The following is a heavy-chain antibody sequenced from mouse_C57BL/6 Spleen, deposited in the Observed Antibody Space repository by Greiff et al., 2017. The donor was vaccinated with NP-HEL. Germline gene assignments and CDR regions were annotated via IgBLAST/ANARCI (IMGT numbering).Heavy chain of an antibody. V-gene: IGHV1-15*01. Sequence: QVQLQQSGAELVRPGASVTLSCKASGYTFTDYEMHWVKQTPVHGLEWMGAFDPETGGTAYNQKFKGKAILTADKSSSTAYMELRSLTSEDSAVYYCTRRSITTVVADYWGQGTTLTVSS. J-gene: IGHJ2*01. CDR3: TRRSITTVVADY. D-gene: IGHD1-1*01. CDR1: GYTFTDYE. CDR2: FDPETGGT.